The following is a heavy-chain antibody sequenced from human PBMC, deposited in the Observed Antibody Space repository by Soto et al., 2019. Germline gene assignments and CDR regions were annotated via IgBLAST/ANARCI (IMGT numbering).Heavy chain of an antibody. Sequence: QVQLQESGPGLVKPSGTLSLTCAVSGGSISSSNWWSWVRQPPGKGLEWIGEIYHSGSTNYNPSLKSRVTLSFDQAKTQFSLKLSSVTAAATAVYYCASLPAPSDFDYWGQGTLVTVSS. V-gene: IGHV4-4*02. CDR1: GGSISSSNW. CDR2: IYHSGST. CDR3: ASLPAPSDFDY. J-gene: IGHJ4*02. D-gene: IGHD2-2*01.